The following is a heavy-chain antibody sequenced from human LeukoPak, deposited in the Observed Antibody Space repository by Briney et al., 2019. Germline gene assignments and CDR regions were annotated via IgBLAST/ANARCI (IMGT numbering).Heavy chain of an antibody. CDR2: IYYSGST. Sequence: SETLSLTCTVSGGSISSYYWSWIRQPPGKGLEWIGYIYYSGSTNYNPSLKSRVTISVDTSKNQFSLKLSSVTAADTAVYYCARELLADRDAFDIWGQGTMVTVSS. J-gene: IGHJ3*02. V-gene: IGHV4-59*01. CDR3: ARELLADRDAFDI. D-gene: IGHD2-15*01. CDR1: GGSISSYY.